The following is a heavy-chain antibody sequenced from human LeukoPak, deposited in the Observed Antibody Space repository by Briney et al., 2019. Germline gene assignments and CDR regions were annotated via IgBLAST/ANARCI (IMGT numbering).Heavy chain of an antibody. D-gene: IGHD3-22*01. CDR3: AKDQEDTMIVVDKISFDY. CDR1: GFTFSSYG. J-gene: IGHJ4*02. CDR2: LSYDGSNK. V-gene: IGHV3-30*18. Sequence: PGGSLRLSCAASGFTFSSYGMDWVRHDPGRGLEWEAFLSYDGSNKYYAHSVKGRFTISRDNSKNKLYLQMNSLRDEDTAVYYCAKDQEDTMIVVDKISFDYWGQGTLVTVCS.